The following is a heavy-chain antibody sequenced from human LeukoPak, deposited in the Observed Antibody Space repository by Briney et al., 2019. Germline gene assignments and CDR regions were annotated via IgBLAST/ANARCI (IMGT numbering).Heavy chain of an antibody. CDR3: ARFNRAGYVWGSYRPRYYFDY. V-gene: IGHV4-34*01. CDR2: INHSGST. Sequence: GSLRLSCAASGFTFSSYSMNWVRQPPGKGLEWIGEINHSGSTNYNPSLKSRVTISVDTSKNQFSLKLSSVTAADTAVYYCARFNRAGYVWGSYRPRYYFDYWGQGTLVTVSS. J-gene: IGHJ4*02. D-gene: IGHD3-16*02. CDR1: GFTFSSYS.